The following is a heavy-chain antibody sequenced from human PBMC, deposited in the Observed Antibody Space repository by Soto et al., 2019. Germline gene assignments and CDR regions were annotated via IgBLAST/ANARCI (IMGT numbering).Heavy chain of an antibody. CDR2: INPSGRTT. V-gene: IGHV1-46*01. Sequence: ASVKVSCKASGYTFISYYMHCVRQAPRQGLEWMGIINPSGRTTYYAQKFQGRVTITRDTSTSTVYMELSSLRSEDTAVYYCAREKSGYYDYWGQGTLVTVPS. CDR1: GYTFISYY. CDR3: AREKSGYYDY. D-gene: IGHD3-3*01. J-gene: IGHJ4*02.